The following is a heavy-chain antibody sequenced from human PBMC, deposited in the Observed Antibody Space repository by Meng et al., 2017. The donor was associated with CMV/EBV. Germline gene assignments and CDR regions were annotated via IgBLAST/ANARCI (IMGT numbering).Heavy chain of an antibody. CDR3: ARVQVRGEMATPAGY. CDR1: RYNFTGLY. CDR2: INPKSGGT. D-gene: IGHD5-24*01. V-gene: IGHV1-2*02. J-gene: IGHJ4*02. Sequence: QGQLARSGAGVMKRGASGKVYRKAFRYNFTGLYMHWVRQAPRKGLEWMGWINPKSGGTNYAQKFQGRVTMTRDTSISTAYMELSRLRSDDTAVYYCARVQVRGEMATPAGYWGQGTLVTVSS.